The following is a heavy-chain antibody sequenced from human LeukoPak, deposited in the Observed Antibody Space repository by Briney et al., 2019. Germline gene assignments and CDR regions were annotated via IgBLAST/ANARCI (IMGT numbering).Heavy chain of an antibody. CDR1: GDSVSSNSAA. Sequence: SQTLSLTCAISGDSVSSNSAAWNWIRQSPSRGLEWLGRTYYRSKWYNDYAVSVKSRITINPDTSKNQFSLQLNSVTPVDTAVYYCASYYDILTGYFPWAFDIWGQGTMVTVSS. V-gene: IGHV6-1*01. D-gene: IGHD3-9*01. J-gene: IGHJ3*02. CDR2: TYYRSKWYN. CDR3: ASYYDILTGYFPWAFDI.